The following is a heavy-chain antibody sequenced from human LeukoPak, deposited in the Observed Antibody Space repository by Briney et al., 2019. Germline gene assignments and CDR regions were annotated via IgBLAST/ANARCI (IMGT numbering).Heavy chain of an antibody. D-gene: IGHD3-10*01. CDR2: ISAYNGNT. J-gene: IGHJ4*02. V-gene: IGHV1-18*01. Sequence: GASVKVSCKASGYTFTSYGISWVRQAPGQGLEWMGWISAYNGNTNYAQKLQGRVTMTTDTSTSTAYMELRSLRSDDTAVYYCARDRDSGCYPSGYYFDYWGQGTLVTVSS. CDR3: ARDRDSGCYPSGYYFDY. CDR1: GYTFTSYG.